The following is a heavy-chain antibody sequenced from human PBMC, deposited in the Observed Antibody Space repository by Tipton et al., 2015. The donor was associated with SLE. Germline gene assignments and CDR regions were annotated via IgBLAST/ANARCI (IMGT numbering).Heavy chain of an antibody. D-gene: IGHD3-9*01. CDR3: ARAILTAYNFFDY. Sequence: SLRLSCTTSGFTFSSYWMHWVRQPPGKGLVWVSRIRGDGRTTYYADFVEGRFTISRDNAKNTLYLQMNSLRAEDTAVYYCARAILTAYNFFDYWGQGTLVTVSS. CDR1: GFTFSSYW. CDR2: IRGDGRTT. V-gene: IGHV3-74*01. J-gene: IGHJ4*02.